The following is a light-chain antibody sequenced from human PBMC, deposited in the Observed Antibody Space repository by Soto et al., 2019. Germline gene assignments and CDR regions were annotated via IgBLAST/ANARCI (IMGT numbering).Light chain of an antibody. V-gene: IGKV3-20*01. CDR3: QYYGSSHVAYT. J-gene: IGKJ2*01. Sequence: IVLTQSPGTLSLSPGERATFSCRASQRLGYLATKYVAWYQQKLRQAPRLLIFAASSRATGIPDRFSGSGSGTDFALTISRLEPEDVAMYYCQYYGSSHVAYTFGQGTKLEIK. CDR2: AAS. CDR1: QRLGYLATKY.